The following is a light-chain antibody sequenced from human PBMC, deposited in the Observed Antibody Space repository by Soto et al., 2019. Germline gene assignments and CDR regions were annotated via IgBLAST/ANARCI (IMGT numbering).Light chain of an antibody. V-gene: IGLV2-14*01. CDR1: SSDVGYYNY. J-gene: IGLJ1*01. CDR2: EVS. Sequence: QSALIQPASVSGSPGQSITISCTGTSSDVGYYNYVSWYQQHPGKAPKVMIYEVSNRPSGVSNRFSGSKSGNTASLTISGLQAEDEADYYCSSYTSSRTYVFGTGTKVTVL. CDR3: SSYTSSRTYV.